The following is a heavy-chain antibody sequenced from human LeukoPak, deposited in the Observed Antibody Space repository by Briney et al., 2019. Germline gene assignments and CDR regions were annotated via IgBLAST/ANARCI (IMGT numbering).Heavy chain of an antibody. CDR3: ARRTIGFYYYMDV. V-gene: IGHV1-8*01. J-gene: IGHJ6*03. Sequence: ASVKVSCKASGYAFTRYDINWVRQATGQGPEWMGWMDPNSGNTGYAQKFQGRGTMTRNTSISTAYMELSSLRSEDTAVYYCARRTIGFYYYMDVWGKGTTVTVSS. CDR2: MDPNSGNT. CDR1: GYAFTRYD. D-gene: IGHD3-9*01.